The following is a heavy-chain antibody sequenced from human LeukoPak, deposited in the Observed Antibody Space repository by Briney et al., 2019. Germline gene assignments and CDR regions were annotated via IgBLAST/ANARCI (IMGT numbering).Heavy chain of an antibody. D-gene: IGHD6-6*01. J-gene: IGHJ5*02. CDR3: ARRGGSYNWFDP. V-gene: IGHV4-59*08. CDR2: IYYSGST. CDR1: GGSISSYY. Sequence: SETLSLTCTVSGGSISSYYWSWIRQPPGKGLEWIGYIYYSGSTNYNPSLKSRVTISVDASKNQFSLKLSSVTAADTAVYYCARRGGSYNWFDPWGQGTLVTVSS.